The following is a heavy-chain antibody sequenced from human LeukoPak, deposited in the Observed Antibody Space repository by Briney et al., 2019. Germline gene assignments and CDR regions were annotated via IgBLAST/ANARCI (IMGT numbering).Heavy chain of an antibody. V-gene: IGHV3-23*05. D-gene: IGHD6-13*01. Sequence: PGGSLRLSCAAYGFTLNTYAMAWVRQAPGKGLEWVSAIGSSGSFTYYADSVKGRFTISRDNSKNTLDLQMNSLTADDTATYYCAKRERERVSWYFFDYWGQGTLVTVSS. CDR3: AKRERERVSWYFFDY. CDR2: IGSSGSFT. CDR1: GFTLNTYA. J-gene: IGHJ4*02.